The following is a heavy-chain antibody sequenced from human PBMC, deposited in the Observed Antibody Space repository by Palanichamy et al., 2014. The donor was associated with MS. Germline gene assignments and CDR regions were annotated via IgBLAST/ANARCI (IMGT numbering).Heavy chain of an antibody. J-gene: IGHJ4*02. CDR2: INHGGST. Sequence: QVQLQQWGAGLLKPSETLSLTCAVYGGSFSGYYWSWIRQPPGKGLEWIGEINHGGSTNYNPSLKSRVTISVDTSKNQFSLKLSSVTAADTAVYYCARPASYYFDYWGQGTLVTVSS. CDR3: ARPASYYFDY. CDR1: GGSFSGYY. V-gene: IGHV4-34*01. D-gene: IGHD6-25*01.